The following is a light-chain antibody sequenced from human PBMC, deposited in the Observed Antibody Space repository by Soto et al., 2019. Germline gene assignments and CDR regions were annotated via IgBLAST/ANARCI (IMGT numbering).Light chain of an antibody. V-gene: IGKV3-20*01. Sequence: IVWTQSPGTRSLSPGERATLSRRASQSVSRSYLAWYQQKPGQAPRLLIYGASSRATGIPDRFSGSGSGTDFTLTISRLEPEDFAVYYCQQYGSSPLTFGGGTKVDI. CDR1: QSVSRSY. J-gene: IGKJ4*01. CDR2: GAS. CDR3: QQYGSSPLT.